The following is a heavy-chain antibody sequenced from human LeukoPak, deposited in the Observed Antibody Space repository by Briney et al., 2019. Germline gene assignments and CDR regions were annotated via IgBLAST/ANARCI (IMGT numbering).Heavy chain of an antibody. V-gene: IGHV3-30*02. CDR1: GLTVSSKY. CDR2: IRNDETEI. CDR3: AKDGGRYRFDF. Sequence: GGSLRLSCTASGLTVSSKYMSWVRQSPGRGLEWVSFIRNDETEIHYADFAKGRFTISRDRSKNSVYLQMNSLRPDDTALYYCAKDGGRYRFDFWGQGTMVTVSS. D-gene: IGHD3-16*02. J-gene: IGHJ4*02.